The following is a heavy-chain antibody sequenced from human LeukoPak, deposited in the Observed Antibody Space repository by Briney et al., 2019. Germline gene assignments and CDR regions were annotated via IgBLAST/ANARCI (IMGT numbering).Heavy chain of an antibody. CDR3: ATSFLAVAGTHLDY. J-gene: IGHJ4*02. CDR2: INPNSGGT. D-gene: IGHD6-19*01. Sequence: GASVKVSCKASGYTFTGYYMHWVRQAPGQGLEWMGWINPNSGGTNYAQKFQGRVTMTRDTSISTAYMELSRLRSDDTAVYYCATSFLAVAGTHLDYWGQGTLVTVSS. V-gene: IGHV1-2*02. CDR1: GYTFTGYY.